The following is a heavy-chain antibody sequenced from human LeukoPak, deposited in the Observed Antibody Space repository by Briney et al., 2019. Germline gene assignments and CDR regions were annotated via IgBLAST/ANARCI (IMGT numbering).Heavy chain of an antibody. CDR1: GGSISSGGYY. CDR3: ARVTYYYYYMDV. CDR2: IYYSGST. V-gene: IGHV4-31*03. D-gene: IGHD4-23*01. Sequence: SETPSLTCSVSGGSISSGGYYWSWIRQHPGKGLEWNGYIYYSGSTYYNPSLKSRVTISVDTSKNQFSLKLSSVTPADTAVYYCARVTYYYYYMDVWGKGTTVTVSS. J-gene: IGHJ6*03.